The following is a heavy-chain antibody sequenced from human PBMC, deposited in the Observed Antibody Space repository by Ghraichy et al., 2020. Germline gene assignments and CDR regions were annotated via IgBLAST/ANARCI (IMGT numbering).Heavy chain of an antibody. CDR3: AKGWKQRVAGYYYIMDV. J-gene: IGHJ6*01. CDR1: GGSVSGYY. D-gene: IGHD3-10*01. CDR2: VYDSGIT. Sequence: SETLSLTCSVSGGSVSGYYWTWIRQSPGQGLEWIGYVYDSGITKYNPSLRSRVSISKDTSKTQFSLRLTSVTAADSGEYFCAKGWKQRVAGYYYIMDVWGPGTTVSVSS. V-gene: IGHV4-59*02.